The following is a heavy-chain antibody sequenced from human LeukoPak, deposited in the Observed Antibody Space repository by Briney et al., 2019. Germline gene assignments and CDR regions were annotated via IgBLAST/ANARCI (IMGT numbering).Heavy chain of an antibody. Sequence: PSETLSLTCSVSGGSITSGGYYWSWVRQHPGKGLEWIGYIYHSETTLYNPSLKSRVTMSVDTSKNQFSLRLNSVTAADTAVYYCARGKFGELYCFEYWGQGTLVTVSS. CDR1: GGSITSGGYY. J-gene: IGHJ4*02. CDR3: ARGKFGELYCFEY. V-gene: IGHV4-31*03. D-gene: IGHD3-10*01. CDR2: IYHSETT.